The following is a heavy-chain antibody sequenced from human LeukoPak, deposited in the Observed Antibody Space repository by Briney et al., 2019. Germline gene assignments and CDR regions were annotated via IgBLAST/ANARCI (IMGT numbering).Heavy chain of an antibody. CDR2: IIPIFGTA. J-gene: IGHJ4*02. CDR1: GGTFSSYA. Sequence: SVKVSCKASGGTFSSYAISWVRQAPGQGLEWMGRIIPIFGTANYAQKFQGRVTITTDESTSIAYMELSSLRSEDTAVYYCARESVPPYCGGDCCLDYWGQGTLVTVSS. V-gene: IGHV1-69*05. D-gene: IGHD2-21*02. CDR3: ARESVPPYCGGDCCLDY.